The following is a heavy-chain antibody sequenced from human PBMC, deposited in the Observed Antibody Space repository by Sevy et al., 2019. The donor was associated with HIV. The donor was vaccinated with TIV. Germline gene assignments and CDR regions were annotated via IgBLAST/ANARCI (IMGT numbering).Heavy chain of an antibody. Sequence: GGSLRLSCAVSGFTFRNFWMSWVRQAPGKGLEWVANIRQDGSEKYYVDSVRGRFTISRDNAKNSLFLQLNSLRADDTAIYYCAKSYFGSGTSYGMDLWGRGTTVTDSS. CDR2: IRQDGSEK. V-gene: IGHV3-7*01. D-gene: IGHD3-10*01. CDR1: GFTFRNFW. CDR3: AKSYFGSGTSYGMDL. J-gene: IGHJ6*02.